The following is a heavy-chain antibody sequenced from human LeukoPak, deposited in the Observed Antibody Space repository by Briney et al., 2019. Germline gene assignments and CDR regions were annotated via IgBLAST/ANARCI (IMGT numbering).Heavy chain of an antibody. Sequence: GGSLRPSCAASGFTFSSYSVNWVRQAPGEGLEWVSSITSSSSYIYYADSVKGRFTISRDNAKSSLYLQMNSLRAEDTAVYYCGREKAGGGLEGIDYWGQGTLVTVSS. J-gene: IGHJ4*02. CDR1: GFTFSSYS. CDR2: ITSSSSYI. V-gene: IGHV3-21*01. CDR3: GREKAGGGLEGIDY. D-gene: IGHD6-19*01.